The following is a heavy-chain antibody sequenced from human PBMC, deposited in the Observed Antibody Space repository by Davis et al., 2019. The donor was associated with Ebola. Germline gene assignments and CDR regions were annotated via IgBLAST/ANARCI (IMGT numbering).Heavy chain of an antibody. D-gene: IGHD6-6*01. V-gene: IGHV3-11*06. Sequence: GESLKISCAASGFTFSDYYMSWLRQAPGKGLEWVSYISSSSSYTNYADSVKGRFTISRDNAKNSLYLQMNSRRAEDTAVYYCARVGSSEGGLDYWGQGTLVTVSS. CDR1: GFTFSDYY. J-gene: IGHJ4*02. CDR3: ARVGSSEGGLDY. CDR2: ISSSSSYT.